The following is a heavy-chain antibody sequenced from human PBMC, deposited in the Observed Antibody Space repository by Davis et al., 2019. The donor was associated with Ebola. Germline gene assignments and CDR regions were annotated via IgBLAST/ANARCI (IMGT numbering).Heavy chain of an antibody. CDR3: ARRVNSYGYLVDY. D-gene: IGHD5-18*01. CDR1: GGSISSSSYY. Sequence: ETLSLTCTVSGGSISSSSYYWGWIRQPPGKGLEWVANIKQDGSEKYYVDSVKGRFTISRDNAKNSLYLQMNSLRAEDTAVYYCARRVNSYGYLVDYWGQGTLVTVSS. V-gene: IGHV3-7*01. CDR2: IKQDGSEK. J-gene: IGHJ4*02.